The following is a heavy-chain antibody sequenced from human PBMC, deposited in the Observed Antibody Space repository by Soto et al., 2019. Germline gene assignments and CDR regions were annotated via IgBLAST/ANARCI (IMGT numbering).Heavy chain of an antibody. CDR1: GGSISSGGYY. V-gene: IGHV4-31*03. D-gene: IGHD2-15*01. CDR3: ERASQAHIGDVVADSRDNWFDP. Sequence: PSETLSLTCTVSGGSISSGGYYWSWIRQHPGKGLEWIGYIYYSGSTYYNPSLKSRVTLSVDTSKNQFSLKLSSVPAADTAVYYWERASQAHIGDVVADSRDNWFDPWGQGTLVTVSS. CDR2: IYYSGST. J-gene: IGHJ5*02.